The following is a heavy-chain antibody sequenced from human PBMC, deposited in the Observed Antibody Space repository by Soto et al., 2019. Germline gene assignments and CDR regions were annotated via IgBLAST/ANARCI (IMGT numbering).Heavy chain of an antibody. CDR3: AKGRPTKQNRLAADFDY. V-gene: IGHV3-30*18. D-gene: IGHD2-15*01. CDR1: GFTFSSYG. CDR2: ISYDGSNK. Sequence: QVQLVESGGGVVQPGRSLRLSCAASGFTFSSYGMHWVRQAPGKGLEWVAVISYDGSNKYYADSVKGRFTISRDNSKNTLYLQMSSLRAEDTAVYYCAKGRPTKQNRLAADFDYWGQGPLVPVSS. J-gene: IGHJ4*02.